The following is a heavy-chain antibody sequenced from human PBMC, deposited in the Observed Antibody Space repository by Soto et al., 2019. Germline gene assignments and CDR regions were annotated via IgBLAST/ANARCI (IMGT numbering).Heavy chain of an antibody. CDR1: GYTFSGYY. CDR3: AKVGFDYYYGMDV. V-gene: IGHV1-2*02. D-gene: IGHD2-2*03. Sequence: ASVKVSCKASGYTFSGYYIHWVRQAPGQGLEWMGWINRNSADTKYAQKFQGRVTMTRGTSISTAYMELSRLRSDDTAVYYCAKVGFDYYYGMDVWGQGTTVTVSS. CDR2: INRNSADT. J-gene: IGHJ6*02.